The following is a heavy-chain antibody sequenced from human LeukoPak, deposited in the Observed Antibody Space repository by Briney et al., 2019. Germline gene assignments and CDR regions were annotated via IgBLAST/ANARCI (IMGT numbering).Heavy chain of an antibody. V-gene: IGHV3-21*01. D-gene: IGHD2-15*01. CDR3: ARGPGRVGWRPVNWFDP. CDR1: GFTFSSYN. J-gene: IGHJ5*02. Sequence: GGSLTLSCVVSGFTFSSYNKHWARQATGKGLEEVSSISASTTYIYHTESVKGRFTTFRDRAKNSIYLQMNSLRAEDTAVYPCARGPGRVGWRPVNWFDPWGEGTLVTVSS. CDR2: ISASTTYI.